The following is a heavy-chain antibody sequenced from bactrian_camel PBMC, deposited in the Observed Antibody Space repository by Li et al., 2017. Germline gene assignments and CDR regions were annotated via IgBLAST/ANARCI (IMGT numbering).Heavy chain of an antibody. CDR1: GYCASGYC. CDR3: LSSLGSGEGY. CDR2: LDSDGST. Sequence: QLVESGGGSVQAGGSLRLSCACSGYCASGYCMAWFRQAPGKECEGVAALDSDGSTSYADSVKGRFTISRDNAKNTLYLQLNSLQTEDTAMNYCLSSLGSGEGYWGQGTQVTVS. D-gene: IGHD5*01. J-gene: IGHJ4*01. V-gene: IGHV3S26*01.